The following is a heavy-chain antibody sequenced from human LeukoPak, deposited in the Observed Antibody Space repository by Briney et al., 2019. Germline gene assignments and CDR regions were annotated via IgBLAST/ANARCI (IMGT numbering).Heavy chain of an antibody. V-gene: IGHV3-74*01. CDR2: INSDGSSI. Sequence: PGGSLRLSCAAAGFTFSSYGMHWVRQAPGKGLVWVSRINSDGSSISYADSVRGRFTISRDNAKNTLYLQMNTLRGEDTAVYYCARDPFGENSSWGQGTLVTVSS. D-gene: IGHD3-10*01. J-gene: IGHJ5*02. CDR1: GFTFSSYG. CDR3: ARDPFGENSS.